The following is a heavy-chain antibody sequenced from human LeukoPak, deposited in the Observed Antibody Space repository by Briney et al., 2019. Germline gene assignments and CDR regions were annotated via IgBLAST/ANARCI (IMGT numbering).Heavy chain of an antibody. CDR2: IYYSGRT. J-gene: IGHJ4*02. D-gene: IGHD5-18*01. V-gene: IGHV4-61*08. CDR3: ARVVWGYSYGYYFDY. Sequence: SETLSLTCTVSGGSISSGDYYWGWIRQLPGKGLEWIGYIYYSGRTNYNPSLKSRVTISVDTSKDQFSLKLRSVTAADTAVYYCARVVWGYSYGYYFDYWGQGTLVTVSS. CDR1: GGSISSGDYY.